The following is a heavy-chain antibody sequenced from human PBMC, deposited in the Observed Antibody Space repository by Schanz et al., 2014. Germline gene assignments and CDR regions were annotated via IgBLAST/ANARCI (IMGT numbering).Heavy chain of an antibody. CDR2: ISSDGFNK. J-gene: IGHJ4*02. V-gene: IGHV3-30*04. D-gene: IGHD3-10*01. CDR3: ARGDMVRGVFDY. Sequence: QVVLMESGGGVVRPGRSVRLSCVASGFTFRSYGMHWVRQAPGKGLEWVAVISSDGFNKFYADSVKGRFTISRDNSKNTLYLQMNSLRTEDTAVYYCARGDMVRGVFDYWGQGTLVTVSS. CDR1: GFTFRSYG.